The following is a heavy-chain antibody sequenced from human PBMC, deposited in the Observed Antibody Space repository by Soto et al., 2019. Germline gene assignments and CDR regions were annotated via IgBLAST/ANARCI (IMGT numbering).Heavy chain of an antibody. CDR2: ITGTGGNT. CDR3: ARIRGYYYGLDV. Sequence: EVQLLESGGGLVQPGGSLRLSCAASGFTLSTYGMTWVLQAPGKGLEWVSAITGTGGNTYYVESVKGRFTVSRDNSKNMLYLQVNSLRAEDTAVYYCARIRGYYYGLDVWRQGTTVTVSS. J-gene: IGHJ6*02. CDR1: GFTLSTYG. V-gene: IGHV3-23*01.